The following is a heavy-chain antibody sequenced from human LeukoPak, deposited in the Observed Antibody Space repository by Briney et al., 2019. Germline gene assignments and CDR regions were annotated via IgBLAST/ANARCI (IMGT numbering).Heavy chain of an antibody. CDR3: ARGQYNWNDVLWFDP. V-gene: IGHV4-34*01. Sequence: SETLSLTCAVYGGSFSGYYWSWIRQPPGKGLEWIGEINHSGSTNYNPSLKSRVTISVDTSKNQFSLKLSSVTAADTAVYYCARGQYNWNDVLWFDPWGQGTLVTVSS. CDR1: GGSFSGYY. D-gene: IGHD1-20*01. J-gene: IGHJ5*02. CDR2: INHSGST.